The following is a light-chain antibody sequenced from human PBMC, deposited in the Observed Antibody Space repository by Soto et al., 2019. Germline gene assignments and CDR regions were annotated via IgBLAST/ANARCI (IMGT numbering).Light chain of an antibody. V-gene: IGKV3-20*01. CDR2: AAS. J-gene: IGKJ3*01. Sequence: EIVLTQSPGTLSLSPGERATLSCRASQSVSSSYLAWYQQKPGQAPRLLIYAASSRATGIPDRFSGSGSGTDFTLTIRSLEPDDFAVYYCQQYGTSVTFGPGTKVDIK. CDR3: QQYGTSVT. CDR1: QSVSSSY.